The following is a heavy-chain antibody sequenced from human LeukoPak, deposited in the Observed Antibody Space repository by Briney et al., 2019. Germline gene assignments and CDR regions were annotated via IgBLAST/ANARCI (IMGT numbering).Heavy chain of an antibody. CDR3: AKDPWGSRGYFDY. CDR1: GFTFSRHA. V-gene: IGHV3-23*01. D-gene: IGHD7-27*01. J-gene: IGHJ4*02. CDR2: ISGSGADT. Sequence: GGSLRLSCAASGFTFSRHAIIWVRQAPGKGLEWVSAISGSGADTYYADSVKGRFATFRDNSKNTVYLRMNSLRAEDTAIYYCAKDPWGSRGYFDYWGQGTLVTVSS.